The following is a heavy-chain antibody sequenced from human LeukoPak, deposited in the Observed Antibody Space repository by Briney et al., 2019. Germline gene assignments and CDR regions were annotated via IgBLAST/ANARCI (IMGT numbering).Heavy chain of an antibody. CDR3: ARDSTYSYGHEP. CDR2: ISGSGGRT. Sequence: GGSLRLSCAASGFTFSSYAMSWVRQAPGKGLEWVSAISGSGGRTYYADSVKGRFTMSRDNSKKILYLQTNSLRAEDTAVYYCARDSTYSYGHEPWGQGTLVTVSS. J-gene: IGHJ5*02. V-gene: IGHV3-23*01. CDR1: GFTFSSYA. D-gene: IGHD5-18*01.